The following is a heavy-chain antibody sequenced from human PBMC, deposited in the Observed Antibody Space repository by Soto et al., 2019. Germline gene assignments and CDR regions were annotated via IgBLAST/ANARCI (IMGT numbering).Heavy chain of an antibody. CDR1: GFKFRSFT. V-gene: IGHV3-21*04. J-gene: IGHJ5*02. CDR3: MRDASRDRIARGWVDP. Sequence: SLPLSCAATGFKFRSFTMNWVREAPGQGLAWVSTISSNSSYIYYTDALRCRLTISRDNAKNALHLQMNSLRAEDTAVHYLMRDASRDRIARGWVDP. D-gene: IGHD3-10*01. CDR2: ISSNSSYI.